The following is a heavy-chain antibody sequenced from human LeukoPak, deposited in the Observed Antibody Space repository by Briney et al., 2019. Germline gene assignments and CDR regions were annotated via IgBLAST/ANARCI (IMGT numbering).Heavy chain of an antibody. CDR3: ARARKYYASGQFDY. Sequence: ASVKVSCEASGYSLTDHSIHWVRQAPGQGLEWMGWINARSDATNFAQKFQGRPSVTRDTSTNTAYMELSRLRSDDTAVYFCARARKYYASGQFDYWGQGTQVTVSS. J-gene: IGHJ4*02. CDR2: INARSDAT. D-gene: IGHD3-10*01. V-gene: IGHV1-2*02. CDR1: GYSLTDHS.